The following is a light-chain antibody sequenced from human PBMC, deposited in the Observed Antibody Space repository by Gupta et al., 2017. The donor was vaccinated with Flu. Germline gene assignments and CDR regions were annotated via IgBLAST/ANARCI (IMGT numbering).Light chain of an antibody. J-gene: IGKJ4*01. Sequence: GDRVTITCRASQSISDYLAWYQQKPGKAPKLLIYAASTLQTGVPSRFSGSGSGTEFTLTISSLQPEDFATYFCQQVNSHPLTFGGGTKVEIK. CDR3: QQVNSHPLT. CDR1: QSISDY. V-gene: IGKV1-9*01. CDR2: AAS.